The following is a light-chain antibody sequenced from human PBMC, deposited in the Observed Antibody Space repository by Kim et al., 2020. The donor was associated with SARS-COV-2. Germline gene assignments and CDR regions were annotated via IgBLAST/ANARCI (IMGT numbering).Light chain of an antibody. Sequence: QSLTISCTGTSSDVGSYILVSWYQQHTGKAPKLMIYEGSKRPSGVSNRFSGSKSGNTASLTISGLQAEDEADYYCCSYAGSSTFVVFGGGTQLTVL. CDR1: SSDVGSYIL. CDR2: EGS. CDR3: CSYAGSSTFVV. V-gene: IGLV2-23*03. J-gene: IGLJ2*01.